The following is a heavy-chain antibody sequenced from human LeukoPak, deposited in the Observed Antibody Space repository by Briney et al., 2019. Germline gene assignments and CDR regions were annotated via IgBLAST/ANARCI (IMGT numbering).Heavy chain of an antibody. CDR3: ARDRGQWLAIDY. V-gene: IGHV4-39*07. CDR1: GGSISSSSYY. Sequence: SETLSLTCTVSGGSISSSSYYWGWIRQPPGKGLEWIGSIYYSGSTYYNPSLKSRVTISVDTSKNQFSLKLSSVTAADTAVYYCARDRGQWLAIDYWGQGTLVTVSS. CDR2: IYYSGST. D-gene: IGHD6-19*01. J-gene: IGHJ4*02.